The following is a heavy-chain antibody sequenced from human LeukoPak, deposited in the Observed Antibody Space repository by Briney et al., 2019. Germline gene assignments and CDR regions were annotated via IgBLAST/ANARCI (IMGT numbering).Heavy chain of an antibody. CDR1: GFAFSTYD. CDR3: ARESGVMVGDYYYYYMDV. Sequence: GGSLRLSCTASGFAFSTYDMNWVRQAPGKGLEWVSYISGGSTYIYYTDSVKGRFTISRDNAKNSLNLQMESLSAEDTAVYYCARESGVMVGDYYYYYMDVWGIGTTVTVSS. CDR2: ISGGSTYI. V-gene: IGHV3-21*01. J-gene: IGHJ6*03. D-gene: IGHD2-8*02.